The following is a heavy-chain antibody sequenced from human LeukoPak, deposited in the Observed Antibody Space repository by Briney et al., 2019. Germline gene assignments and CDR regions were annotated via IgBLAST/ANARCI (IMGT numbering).Heavy chain of an antibody. CDR2: IYYSGST. D-gene: IGHD6-13*01. CDR1: GGSISSGGYS. J-gene: IGHJ6*03. CDR3: ARVQQPDYYYYMDV. Sequence: SETLSLTCAVSGGSISSGGYSWSWIRQPPGKGLEWIGYIYYSGSTYYNPSLKSRVTMSVDTSKNQFSLKLSSVTAADTAVYYCARVQQPDYYYYMDVWGKGTTVTISS. V-gene: IGHV4-30-4*07.